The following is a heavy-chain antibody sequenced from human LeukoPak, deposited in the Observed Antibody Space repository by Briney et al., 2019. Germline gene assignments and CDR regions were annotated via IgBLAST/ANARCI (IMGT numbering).Heavy chain of an antibody. CDR3: ARGNYYYGSGSYYNAPLDY. CDR1: GYTFTGYY. CDR2: INPNSGGT. V-gene: IGHV1-2*02. D-gene: IGHD3-10*01. J-gene: IGHJ4*02. Sequence: ASVKVSCKASGYTFTGYYMHWVRQAPGQGLEWMGWINPNSGGTNYAQKLQGRVTMTTDTSTSTAYMELRSLRSDDTAVYYCARGNYYYGSGSYYNAPLDYWGQGTLVTVSS.